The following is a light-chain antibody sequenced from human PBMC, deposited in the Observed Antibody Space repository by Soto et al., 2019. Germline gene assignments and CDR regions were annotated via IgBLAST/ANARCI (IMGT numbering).Light chain of an antibody. CDR2: EVS. V-gene: IGLV2-14*01. CDR3: SSYTSINTLV. Sequence: QSVLTQPASVSGSPGRSITISCTGTSSDVGGYKYVSWYQQHPGKAPKLMIYEVSNRPSGVSDRLSGSKSGNTASLTISGLQAEDEADYYCSSYTSINTLVFGGGTKLTVL. CDR1: SSDVGGYKY. J-gene: IGLJ2*01.